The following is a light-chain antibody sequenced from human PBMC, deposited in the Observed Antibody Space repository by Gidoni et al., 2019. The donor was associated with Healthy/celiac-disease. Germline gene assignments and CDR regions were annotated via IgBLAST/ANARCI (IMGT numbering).Light chain of an antibody. J-gene: IGKJ1*01. CDR1: QSIGTY. Sequence: DIQMTQSPSSLSASVGDRVTITCRARQSIGTYLNWYQQQPGKAPKLLIYAASSLQSGVPSRFSGSGSGTDFTLTISSLQPEDFATYYCQQSYSTPPTFGQGTKVEIK. CDR3: QQSYSTPPT. CDR2: AAS. V-gene: IGKV1-39*01.